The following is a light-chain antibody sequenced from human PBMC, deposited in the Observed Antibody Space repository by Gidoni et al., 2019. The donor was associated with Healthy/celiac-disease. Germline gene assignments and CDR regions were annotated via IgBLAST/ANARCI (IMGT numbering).Light chain of an antibody. V-gene: IGLV2-14*01. Sequence: QSALTPPASVSGSPGQSITISCTGTSSDVGGYNSVSWYQQHPGKAPKLMIYEVSNRPSGVSNRFSGSKSGNTASLTISGLQAEDEADYYCSSYTSSSTPVFGGGTKLTVL. J-gene: IGLJ2*01. CDR1: SSDVGGYNS. CDR3: SSYTSSSTPV. CDR2: EVS.